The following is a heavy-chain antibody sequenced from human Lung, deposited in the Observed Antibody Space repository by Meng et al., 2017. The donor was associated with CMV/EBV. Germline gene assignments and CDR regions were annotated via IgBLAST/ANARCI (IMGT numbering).Heavy chain of an antibody. Sequence: GYYWTWIRQRPGKGMEWIEYSDNSGGTNYNPSLQSRVTISVDTSKNQFSLKLSSVTAADTAMYYCARSVGCSSTYCYTYTSSWYPDYWGQGTLVTVSS. J-gene: IGHJ4*02. CDR1: GYY. CDR3: ARSVGCSSTYCYTYTSSWYPDY. D-gene: IGHD6-13*01. V-gene: IGHV4-31*02. CDR2: SDNSGGT.